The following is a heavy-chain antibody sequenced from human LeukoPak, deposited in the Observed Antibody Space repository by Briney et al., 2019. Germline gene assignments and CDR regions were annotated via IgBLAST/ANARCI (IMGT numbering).Heavy chain of an antibody. V-gene: IGHV3-23*01. CDR1: GFTFSSYG. CDR2: IFPSGGEI. D-gene: IGHD4-17*01. CDR3: ARVTTVTQDAFDI. Sequence: GGSLRLSCAASGFTFSSYGMSWVRQPPGKGLEWVSSIFPSGGEIHYADSVRGRFTISRDNSKSTLSLQMNSLRAEDTAVYYCARVTTVTQDAFDIWGQGTMVTVSS. J-gene: IGHJ3*02.